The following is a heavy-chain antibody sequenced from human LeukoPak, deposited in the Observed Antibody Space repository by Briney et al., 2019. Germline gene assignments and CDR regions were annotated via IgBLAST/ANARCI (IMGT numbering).Heavy chain of an antibody. CDR3: AREEMVRGVYFDY. D-gene: IGHD3-10*01. J-gene: IGHJ4*02. V-gene: IGHV1-2*02. Sequence: ASVKVSCKASGYTFTGYYMHWVRQAPGQGLEWMGWINPNSGGTNYAQKFQGRVTMTRDTSISTAYMELSSLRSEDTAVYYCAREEMVRGVYFDYWGQGTLVTVSS. CDR1: GYTFTGYY. CDR2: INPNSGGT.